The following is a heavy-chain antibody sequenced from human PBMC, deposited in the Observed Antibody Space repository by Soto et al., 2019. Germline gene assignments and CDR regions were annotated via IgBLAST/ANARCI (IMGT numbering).Heavy chain of an antibody. V-gene: IGHV3-23*01. J-gene: IGHJ4*02. CDR1: GFTFKGSA. CDR3: AKGRGSGWPWYFDN. D-gene: IGHD6-19*01. Sequence: PGGSLRLSCEASGFTFKGSAMNLVRQSPGKGLEWVASISDTGASTWYAESVRGRLSISRDNSKNTLYLQMNSLRGEDTAVYYCAKGRGSGWPWYFDNWDQGTRVTVSS. CDR2: ISDTGAST.